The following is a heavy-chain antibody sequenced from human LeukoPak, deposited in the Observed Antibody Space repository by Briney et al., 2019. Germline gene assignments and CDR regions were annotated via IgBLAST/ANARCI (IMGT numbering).Heavy chain of an antibody. CDR3: ARDVLVAANYYYYGMDV. CDR2: ISSSSSYI. Sequence: GGSQRLSCAASGFTFSSYSMNWVRQAPGKGLEWVSSISSSSSYIYYADSVKGRFTISRDNAKNSLYLQMNSLRAEDTAVYYCARDVLVAANYYYYGMDVWGKGTTVTVSS. J-gene: IGHJ6*04. CDR1: GFTFSSYS. V-gene: IGHV3-21*01. D-gene: IGHD2-15*01.